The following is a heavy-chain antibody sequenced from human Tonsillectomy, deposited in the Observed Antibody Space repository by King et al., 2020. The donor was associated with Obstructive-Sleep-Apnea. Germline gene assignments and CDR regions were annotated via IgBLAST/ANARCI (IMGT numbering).Heavy chain of an antibody. Sequence: QLQESGPGLVRPSGTLSLTCAVSGGSISSSHWWSWVRQPPGKGLEGIGEIYSGRTNYNPSLKTRVTISADMSKNQISLKLTPVTAADTAVYYCAREAISGWYSFDYWGQGALVTVSS. CDR1: GGSISSSHW. CDR2: IYSGRT. CDR3: AREAISGWYSFDY. D-gene: IGHD6-19*01. V-gene: IGHV4-4*02. J-gene: IGHJ4*02.